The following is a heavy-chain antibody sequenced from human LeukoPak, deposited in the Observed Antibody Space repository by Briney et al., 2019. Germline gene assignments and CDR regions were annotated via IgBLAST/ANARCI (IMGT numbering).Heavy chain of an antibody. CDR1: GFTFSSYS. D-gene: IGHD6-13*01. V-gene: IGHV3-48*02. J-gene: IGHJ4*02. CDR3: ARGRSWYGEFYFDY. Sequence: GGSLRLSCAASGFTFSSYSMNWVRQAPGKGLEWVSYISSSSSTIYYADSVKGRFTISRDNAKNSLYLRMNSLRDEDTAVYYCARGRSWYGEFYFDYRGQGTLVTVSS. CDR2: ISSSSSTI.